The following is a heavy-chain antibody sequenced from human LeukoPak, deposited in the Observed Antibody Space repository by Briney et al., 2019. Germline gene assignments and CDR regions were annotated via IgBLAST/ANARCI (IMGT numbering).Heavy chain of an antibody. Sequence: SGGSLRLSCAVSGFTVRSHFMAWVRQAPGKGLEWVSVLDTGGATHYADSVKGRFTISRDNTWNTLFLQMNSLRDEDTAVYYCARSWKLSPAFDIWGQGTMVTVSS. V-gene: IGHV3-53*01. CDR2: LDTGGAT. CDR3: ARSWKLSPAFDI. D-gene: IGHD1-1*01. CDR1: GFTVRSHF. J-gene: IGHJ3*02.